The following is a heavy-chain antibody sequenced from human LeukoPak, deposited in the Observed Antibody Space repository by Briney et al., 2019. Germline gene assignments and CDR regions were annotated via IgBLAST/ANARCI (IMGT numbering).Heavy chain of an antibody. CDR3: VSSTGQQLIPYDY. J-gene: IGHJ4*02. D-gene: IGHD6-13*01. CDR1: GINVSANY. CDR2: IYGAGAA. V-gene: IGHV3-66*02. Sequence: RGSLRHSCAASGINVSANYMTCIRQAPGKGLEWVSLIYGAGAAYYAESVRGRFIISRDNSKNTLFLQMNSLRAEDTAVYYCVSSTGQQLIPYDYWGQGTHVAVSS.